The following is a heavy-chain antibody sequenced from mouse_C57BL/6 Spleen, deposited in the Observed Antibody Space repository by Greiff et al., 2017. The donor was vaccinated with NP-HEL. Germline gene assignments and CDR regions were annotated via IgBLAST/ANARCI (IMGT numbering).Heavy chain of an antibody. CDR3: ARGGYDYDLDV. D-gene: IGHD2-4*01. J-gene: IGHJ1*03. V-gene: IGHV3-6*01. CDR1: GYSITSGYY. Sequence: EVQLVESGPGLVKPSQSLSLTCSVTGYSITSGYYWNWIRQFPGNKLEWMGYISYDGSNNYNPSLKNRISITRDTSKNQFFLKLNSVTTEDTATYYCARGGYDYDLDVWGTGTTVTVSS. CDR2: ISYDGSN.